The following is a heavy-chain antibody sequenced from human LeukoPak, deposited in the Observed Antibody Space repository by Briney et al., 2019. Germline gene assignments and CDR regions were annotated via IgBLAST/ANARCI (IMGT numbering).Heavy chain of an antibody. D-gene: IGHD7-27*01. CDR1: GFQFFNYP. CDR2: IWYDGSEK. Sequence: GGSLRLSCAASGFQFFNYPLHWVRQAPGKGLEWVAVIWYDGSEKYYADSVKGRFIISRDNSKNMLYLQMNSLRADDTAVYYCARWGNNKILDYWGQGTLVTVSS. V-gene: IGHV3-33*08. J-gene: IGHJ4*02. CDR3: ARWGNNKILDY.